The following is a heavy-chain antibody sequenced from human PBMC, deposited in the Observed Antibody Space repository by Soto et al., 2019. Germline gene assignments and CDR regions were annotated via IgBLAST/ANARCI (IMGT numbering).Heavy chain of an antibody. J-gene: IGHJ4*02. CDR2: ISGSGGST. D-gene: IGHD6-13*01. CDR1: GFTFSSYA. V-gene: IGHV3-23*01. Sequence: EVQLLESGGGLVQPGGSLRLSCAASGFTFSSYAMSWVRQAPGKGLEWVSAISGSGGSTYYADSVKGRFTISRDNSKNTLYLQMNSLRAEDTAVYYCAKDRGGTAAGTNYFDYWGQGTLVTVSS. CDR3: AKDRGGTAAGTNYFDY.